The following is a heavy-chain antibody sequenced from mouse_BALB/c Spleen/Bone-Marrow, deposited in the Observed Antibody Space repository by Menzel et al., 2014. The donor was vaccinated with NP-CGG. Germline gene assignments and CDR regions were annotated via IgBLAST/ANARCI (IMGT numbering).Heavy chain of an antibody. CDR3: ARYDYGVYFDY. J-gene: IGHJ2*01. CDR2: IDPANGNT. D-gene: IGHD2-4*01. CDR1: GFNIKDTY. V-gene: IGHV14-3*02. Sequence: EVQLQQSGAELVKPGASVKLSCTASGFNIKDTYMHWVKQRPEQGLEWIGRIDPANGNTKYDPKFQGKATIIADTSSNTAYLQLSSLTSEDTAVYYCARYDYGVYFDYWGQGTTLTVSS.